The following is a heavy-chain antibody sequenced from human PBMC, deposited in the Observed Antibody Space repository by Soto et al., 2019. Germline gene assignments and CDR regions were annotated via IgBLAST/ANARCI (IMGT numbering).Heavy chain of an antibody. V-gene: IGHV1-69*06. CDR3: ARGWETAGTTTPFAY. CDR2: IIPIFATA. D-gene: IGHD1-26*01. J-gene: IGHJ4*02. Sequence: GASVKVSCKASGGTFSSFAISWVRQAPGQGLEWMGGIIPIFATANYAQKFQGRITITADKSTSTAYMGVRSLRSEDTAVYYCARGWETAGTTTPFAYWGQGTLVTVSS. CDR1: GGTFSSFA.